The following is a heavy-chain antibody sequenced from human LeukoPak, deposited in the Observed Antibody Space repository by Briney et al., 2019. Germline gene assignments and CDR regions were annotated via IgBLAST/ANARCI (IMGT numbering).Heavy chain of an antibody. CDR2: ISAYNGNT. CDR1: GYTFTSYG. D-gene: IGHD3-10*01. J-gene: IGHJ1*01. Sequence: ASVKVSCKASGYTFTSYGISWVRQAPGQGLEWMGWISAYNGNTNYAQKFQGRVTMTEDTSADTAFMELSSLRSEDTAVYYCATQSLLAGVPYGYFQHWGPGTLVTVSS. CDR3: ATQSLLAGVPYGYFQH. V-gene: IGHV1-18*01.